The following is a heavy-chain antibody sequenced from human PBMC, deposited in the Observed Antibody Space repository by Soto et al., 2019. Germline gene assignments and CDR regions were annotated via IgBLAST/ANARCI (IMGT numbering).Heavy chain of an antibody. Sequence: PSETLSLTCTVSGASISSTDYYWIWIRQAPGEGLEWIGYVYYTGSTYYNPSLMSRLTISVDTSKNQFSLKLTSVTAAETAVYYCVGTAREGAVAPHWFDRWGQGTQVTVSS. V-gene: IGHV4-30-4*01. J-gene: IGHJ5*02. CDR1: GASISSTDYY. D-gene: IGHD2-21*02. CDR3: VGTAREGAVAPHWFDR. CDR2: VYYTGST.